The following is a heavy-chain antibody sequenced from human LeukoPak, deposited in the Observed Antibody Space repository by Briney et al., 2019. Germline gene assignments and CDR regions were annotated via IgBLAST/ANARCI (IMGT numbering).Heavy chain of an antibody. V-gene: IGHV3-15*01. J-gene: IGHJ4*02. D-gene: IGHD1-26*01. CDR2: IKTKTEDGAT. CDR1: GFTFSNAR. Sequence: GGSLRLSCAASGFTFSNARMNWVPQAPGKGLEWVGRIKTKTEDGATDYSAPVKARFTISRDDSKTTLYLQMNGLKTEGTAIYYCTTYVGATAYWGQGTLVTVSS. CDR3: TTYVGATAY.